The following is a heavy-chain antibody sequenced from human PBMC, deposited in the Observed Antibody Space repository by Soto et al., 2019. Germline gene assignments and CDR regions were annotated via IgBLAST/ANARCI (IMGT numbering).Heavy chain of an antibody. D-gene: IGHD2-15*01. CDR1: GYSFTGYW. CDR2: IDPSDSYT. J-gene: IGHJ6*02. CDR3: ARYCSGGSCYSDHYYYYGMDV. V-gene: IGHV5-10-1*01. Sequence: VESLKISCKGSGYSFTGYWISWVRQMPGKGLEWMGRIDPSDSYTNYSPSFQGHVTISADKSISTAYLQWSSLKASDTAMYYCARYCSGGSCYSDHYYYYGMDVWGQGTTVTVSS.